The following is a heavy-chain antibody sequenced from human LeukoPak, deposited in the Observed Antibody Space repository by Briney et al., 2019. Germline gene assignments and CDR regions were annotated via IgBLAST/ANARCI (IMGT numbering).Heavy chain of an antibody. CDR2: IYYSGST. V-gene: IGHV4-39*01. D-gene: IGHD3-22*01. J-gene: IGHJ4*02. CDR3: ARQVRDSSPGLYFDY. CDR1: GGSISSSSYY. Sequence: SETLSLTCTVSGGSISSSSYYWGWIRLPPGKGLEWIGSIYYSGSTYYNPSLKSRVTISVDTSKNQFSLKLSSVTAADTAVYYCARQVRDSSPGLYFDYWGQGTLGTVSS.